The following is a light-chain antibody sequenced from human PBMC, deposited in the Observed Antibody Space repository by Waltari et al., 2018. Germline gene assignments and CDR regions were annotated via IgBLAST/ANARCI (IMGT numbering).Light chain of an antibody. Sequence: QSALTQPASVYGSPGQSITISCSETDSEVGAYDFFPLYQHHPGKAPHLIIYEVSHRPSGISNRFSASKSGNTASLTISGLQAEDEADYYCSSYTTSSAPGVFGTGTRVTVL. J-gene: IGLJ1*01. V-gene: IGLV2-14*01. CDR3: SSYTTSSAPGV. CDR1: DSEVGAYDF. CDR2: EVS.